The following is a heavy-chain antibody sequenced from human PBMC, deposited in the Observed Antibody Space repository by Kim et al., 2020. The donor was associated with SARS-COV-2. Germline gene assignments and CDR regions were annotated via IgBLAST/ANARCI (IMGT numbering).Heavy chain of an antibody. D-gene: IGHD6-19*01. Sequence: YADTVKGRFTISRDNSKTTLYLQMNSLRAEDTALYYCAKRTAVAGPYFDYWGQGALVTVSS. V-gene: IGHV3-23*01. CDR3: AKRTAVAGPYFDY. J-gene: IGHJ4*02.